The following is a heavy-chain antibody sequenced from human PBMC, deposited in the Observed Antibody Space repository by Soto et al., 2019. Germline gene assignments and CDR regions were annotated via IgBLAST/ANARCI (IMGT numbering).Heavy chain of an antibody. CDR1: GGCISRGGYD. Sequence: LSFTCTVSGGCISRGGYDWRWIRQHPGKGLEWIGYIYYSGSTYYNPSLKSRVTISVDTSKNQFSLKLSSVTAADTAVYYCARGTIYYDSSSEYFQHWGQGTLVTVSS. J-gene: IGHJ1*01. CDR3: ARGTIYYDSSSEYFQH. CDR2: IYYSGST. V-gene: IGHV4-31*03. D-gene: IGHD3-22*01.